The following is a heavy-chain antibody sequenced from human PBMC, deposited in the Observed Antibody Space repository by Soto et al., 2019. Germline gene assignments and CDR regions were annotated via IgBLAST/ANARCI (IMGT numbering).Heavy chain of an antibody. V-gene: IGHV3-74*01. CDR2: INDQGGSP. CDR1: GFSFNNYW. J-gene: IGHJ6*02. Sequence: EAQLVESGGGIVQPGGSLRLSCAASGFSFNNYWMHWVRQAPGKGLVWVSRINDQGGSPSYADSVKGRFTISRDNAKNTLYLQMTSLRADDTAVYYCANTAPSVWFGEFFDYYGMDVWGQGTTVTVSS. D-gene: IGHD3-10*01. CDR3: ANTAPSVWFGEFFDYYGMDV.